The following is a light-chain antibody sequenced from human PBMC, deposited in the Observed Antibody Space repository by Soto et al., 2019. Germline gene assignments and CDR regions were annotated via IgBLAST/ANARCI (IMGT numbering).Light chain of an antibody. J-gene: IGLJ2*01. Sequence: QSALTQPASVSGSPGQSITISCTGTSSDVGIYNLVSWYQQHPGKAPKLMIYEGSKRPSGVSNRFSGSKSGNTASLTISGLQAEDEADYYCCSYAGSSTHVVFGGGTKLTVL. CDR2: EGS. V-gene: IGLV2-23*01. CDR3: CSYAGSSTHVV. CDR1: SSDVGIYNL.